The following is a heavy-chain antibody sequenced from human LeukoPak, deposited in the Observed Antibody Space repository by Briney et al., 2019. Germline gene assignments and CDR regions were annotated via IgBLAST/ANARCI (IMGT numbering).Heavy chain of an antibody. J-gene: IGHJ4*02. V-gene: IGHV4-38-2*02. D-gene: IGHD6-13*01. Sequence: SETLSLTCTVSGYSISSGHYWGWIRQPPGKGLEWIGSMYHSGSTYYNPPLKSRVTISEDTSKNQFSLKLSSVTAADTAVYYCARRLAAAVYFDYWGQGTLVTVSS. CDR1: GYSISSGHY. CDR2: MYHSGST. CDR3: ARRLAAAVYFDY.